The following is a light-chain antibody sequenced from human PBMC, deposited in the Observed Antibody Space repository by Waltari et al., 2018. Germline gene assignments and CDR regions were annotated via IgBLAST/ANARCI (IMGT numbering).Light chain of an antibody. CDR2: ENT. J-gene: IGLJ7*01. CDR1: RSNIGNTY. V-gene: IGLV1-51*02. CDR3: GTWDSSLSGAV. Sequence: QSVLTQPPSVSAAPGQRVTISCSGGRSNIGNTYVSWYRQFPGTDPKLLIYENTERPSGIPGRFAGSKSGTSATLDITGLQAGDEADYYCGTWDSSLSGAVFGGGTHLTVL.